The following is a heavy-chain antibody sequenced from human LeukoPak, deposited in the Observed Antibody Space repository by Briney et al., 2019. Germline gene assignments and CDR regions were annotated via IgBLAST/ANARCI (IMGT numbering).Heavy chain of an antibody. CDR2: INPNDGDT. D-gene: IGHD2-2*01. CDR1: GYTFTDYY. J-gene: IGHJ4*02. CDR3: ARANFLYCSSSTCLFDY. Sequence: ASVKVSCKASGYTFTDYYMHWVRQAPGQGFEWMGWINPNDGDTNYAQKFQGRVTMTRDTSISTAHMEVSRPRSDDTAVFYCARANFLYCSSSTCLFDYWGQGTLVTVSS. V-gene: IGHV1-2*02.